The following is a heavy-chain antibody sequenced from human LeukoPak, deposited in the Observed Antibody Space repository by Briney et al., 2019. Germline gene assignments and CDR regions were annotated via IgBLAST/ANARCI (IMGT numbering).Heavy chain of an antibody. CDR1: GYTFTGYY. D-gene: IGHD5-18*01. CDR3: ARAPGGYSYGTHQHDAFDI. CDR2: INPNSGGT. Sequence: AASVKVSCKASGYTFTGYYMHWVRQAPGQGLEWMGWINPNSGGTNYAQKFQGRVTMTRDTSISTAYMELSRLRSDDTAVYYCARAPGGYSYGTHQHDAFDIWGQGTMVTVSS. V-gene: IGHV1-2*02. J-gene: IGHJ3*02.